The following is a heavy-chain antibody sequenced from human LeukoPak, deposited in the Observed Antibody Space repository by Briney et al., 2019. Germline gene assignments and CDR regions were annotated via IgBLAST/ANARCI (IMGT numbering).Heavy chain of an antibody. CDR2: IIPIFGTA. CDR1: GGTFSSYA. CDR3: ARDFRYVWDNDY. J-gene: IGHJ4*02. Sequence: SVKVSCKASGGTFSSYAISWVRQAPGQGLEWMGGIIPIFGTANYAQKLQGRVTITADESTSTAYMELSSLRSEDTAVYYCARDFRYVWDNDYWGQGTLVTVSS. D-gene: IGHD3-16*01. V-gene: IGHV1-69*13.